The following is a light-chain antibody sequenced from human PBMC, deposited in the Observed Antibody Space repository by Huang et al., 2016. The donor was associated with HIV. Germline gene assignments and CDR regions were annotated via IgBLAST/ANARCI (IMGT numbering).Light chain of an antibody. CDR2: ETS. CDR3: QQSNTS. CDR1: QTITNW. J-gene: IGKJ1*01. Sequence: DIHMTQSPSTLSASVGDRITITCRASQTITNWLAWYQQKPGKAPKLLIYETSNLESGVPSRFSGSGSGTEFTLTISCLQPDDFATYYCQQSNTSFGQGTKVEIK. V-gene: IGKV1-5*03.